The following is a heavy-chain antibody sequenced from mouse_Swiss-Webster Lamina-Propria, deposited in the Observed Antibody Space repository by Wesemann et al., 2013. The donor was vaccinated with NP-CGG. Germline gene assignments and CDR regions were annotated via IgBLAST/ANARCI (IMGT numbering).Heavy chain of an antibody. CDR1: GYTFTDYA. CDR3: ARWGTRYAMDY. Sequence: QVQLQQSGAELVRPGVSVKISCKGSGYTFTDYAMHWVKQSHAKSLEWIGVISTYYGDASYNQKFKGKATMTVDKSSSTAYMELARLTSEDSAIYYCARWGTRYAMDYWGQGTSVTVSS. CDR2: ISTYYGDA. V-gene: IGHV1S137*01. D-gene: IGHD3-3*01. J-gene: IGHJ4*01.